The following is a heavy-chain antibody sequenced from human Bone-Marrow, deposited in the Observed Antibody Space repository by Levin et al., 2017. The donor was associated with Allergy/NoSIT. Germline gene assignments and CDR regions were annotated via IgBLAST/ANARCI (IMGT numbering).Heavy chain of an antibody. Sequence: GESLKISCAASGFTFNRHAMHWVRQAPGKGLEWMTVISYDGSTIYYTDSVRGRFTVARDNSNNTLFLQMKGLRPEDTAVYYCASGGEQWLTLPSWGQGTLVTVSS. CDR2: ISYDGSTI. CDR1: GFTFNRHA. J-gene: IGHJ4*02. V-gene: IGHV3-30-3*01. D-gene: IGHD6-19*01. CDR3: ASGGEQWLTLPS.